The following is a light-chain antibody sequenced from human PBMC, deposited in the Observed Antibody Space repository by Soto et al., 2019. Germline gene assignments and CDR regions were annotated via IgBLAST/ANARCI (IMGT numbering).Light chain of an antibody. CDR3: QPSYSIPRR. V-gene: IGKV1-39*01. CDR1: QSIAKS. J-gene: IGKJ1*01. Sequence: IQMTQSPSSRSGSVVDRVSITFLASQSIAKSLNLFQSKPGKAPKLSIHSASALQSGVPSRFSRGGTGTDFTLTLDSLQPEDFATYYCQPSYSIPRRFGQGTEV. CDR2: SAS.